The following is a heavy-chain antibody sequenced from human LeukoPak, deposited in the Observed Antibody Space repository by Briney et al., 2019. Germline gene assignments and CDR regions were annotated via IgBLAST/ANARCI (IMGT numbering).Heavy chain of an antibody. J-gene: IGHJ4*02. V-gene: IGHV1-2*02. CDR2: IKSDSGGT. CDR1: GYTFTAGYY. Sequence: ASVKVSCKASGYTFTAGYYMHWVRQAPGQGLEWMGWIKSDSGGTNYAQKFQGRVTMTRDTSISTAYMELSRLRSDDTAVYYCARAGALYHLDYWGQGTLVTVSS. CDR3: ARAGALYHLDY. D-gene: IGHD1-14*01.